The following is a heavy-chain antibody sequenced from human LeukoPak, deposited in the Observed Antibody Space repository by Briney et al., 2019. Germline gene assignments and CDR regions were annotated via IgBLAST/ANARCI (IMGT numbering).Heavy chain of an antibody. CDR1: GYTLTELS. Sequence: ASVKVSCKVSGYTLTELSMHWVRQAPGKGLEWMGGFDPEDGETIYAQKFQGRVTMTEDTSTDTAYMELSSLRSEDTAVYYCARDSDHSGTIHFDYWGQGTLVTVSS. J-gene: IGHJ4*02. CDR2: FDPEDGET. D-gene: IGHD1-7*01. CDR3: ARDSDHSGTIHFDY. V-gene: IGHV1-24*01.